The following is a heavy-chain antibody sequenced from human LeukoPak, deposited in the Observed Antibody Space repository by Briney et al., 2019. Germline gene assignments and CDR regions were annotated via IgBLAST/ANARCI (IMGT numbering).Heavy chain of an antibody. Sequence: PSETLSLTCAVYGGSFSGYYWSWIRQPPGKRLEWIGEINHSGSTSYNPSLKSRVTISVDTSKNQFSLKLSSVTAADTAVYYCARWGSYGRNWFDPWGQGTLVTVSS. D-gene: IGHD5-18*01. J-gene: IGHJ5*02. CDR3: ARWGSYGRNWFDP. CDR2: INHSGST. CDR1: GGSFSGYY. V-gene: IGHV4-34*01.